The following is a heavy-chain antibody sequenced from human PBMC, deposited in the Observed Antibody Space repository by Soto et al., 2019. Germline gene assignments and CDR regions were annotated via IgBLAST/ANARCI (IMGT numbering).Heavy chain of an antibody. V-gene: IGHV3-23*01. D-gene: IGHD2-15*01. J-gene: IGHJ4*02. Sequence: EVQLLESGGGLVQPGGSLRLSCAASGFTFSSYAMSWVRQAPGKGLEWVSAISSSGGSTYYADSVKGRCTISRDKSKNLLYLQMSILRGEDTAVYCCAKRGTLGDFSGGSWPAQYGIDYWGQGTLVTVSS. CDR3: AKRGTLGDFSGGSWPAQYGIDY. CDR2: ISSSGGST. CDR1: GFTFSSYA.